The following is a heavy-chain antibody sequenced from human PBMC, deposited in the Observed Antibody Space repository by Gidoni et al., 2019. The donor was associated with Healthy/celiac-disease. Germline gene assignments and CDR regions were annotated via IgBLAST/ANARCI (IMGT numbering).Heavy chain of an antibody. Sequence: QVQLVESGGGLVKPGGSLSLSGAASGFTFIDYYMSWIRQAPGQGLEWVSYISSSGSTIYYADSVKGRFTISRDNAKNSLYLQMNSLRAEDTAVYYCARFQTRIQLWFFFDYWGQGTLVTVSS. CDR3: ARFQTRIQLWFFFDY. D-gene: IGHD5-18*01. V-gene: IGHV3-11*01. CDR2: ISSSGSTI. J-gene: IGHJ4*02. CDR1: GFTFIDYY.